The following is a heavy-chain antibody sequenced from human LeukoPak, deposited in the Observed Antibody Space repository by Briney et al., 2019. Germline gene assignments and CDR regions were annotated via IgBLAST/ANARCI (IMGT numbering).Heavy chain of an antibody. D-gene: IGHD6-13*01. CDR1: GGSISSYY. Sequence: SETLSLTCTVSGGSISSYYWSWIRQPPGKGLEWIGYIYYSGSTNYNPSLKSRVTISVDTSKNQFSLKLGSVTAADTAVYYCARDSQYSSSFDYWGQGTLVTVSS. J-gene: IGHJ4*02. V-gene: IGHV4-59*01. CDR3: ARDSQYSSSFDY. CDR2: IYYSGST.